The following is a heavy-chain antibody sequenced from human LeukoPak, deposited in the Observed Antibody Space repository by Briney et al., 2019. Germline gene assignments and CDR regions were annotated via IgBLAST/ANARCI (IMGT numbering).Heavy chain of an antibody. CDR2: ISGSSEGT. CDR1: GFTFSTYA. Sequence: GGSLRLSCAASGFTFSTYAMNWVRQAPGKGLEWVSTISGSSEGTYHADSVKGRFTISRDSSKDTVYLQMDSLRAEDTAVYYCAKGSDYNLYFDHWGQGALVTVSS. CDR3: AKGSDYNLYFDH. J-gene: IGHJ5*02. V-gene: IGHV3-23*01. D-gene: IGHD1-26*01.